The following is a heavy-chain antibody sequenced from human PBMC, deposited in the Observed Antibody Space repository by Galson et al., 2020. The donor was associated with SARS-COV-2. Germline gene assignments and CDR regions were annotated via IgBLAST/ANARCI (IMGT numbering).Heavy chain of an antibody. CDR1: GYTFTSYG. Sequence: GESLKISCKASGYTFTSYGISWVRQAPGQGLEWMGWISAYNGNTNYAQKLQGRVTMTTDTSTSTAYMELRSLRSDDTAVYYCARGATVTTGYGTYYYYGMDVWGQGTTVTVSS. CDR2: ISAYNGNT. J-gene: IGHJ6*02. CDR3: ARGATVTTGYGTYYYYGMDV. D-gene: IGHD4-17*01. V-gene: IGHV1-18*04.